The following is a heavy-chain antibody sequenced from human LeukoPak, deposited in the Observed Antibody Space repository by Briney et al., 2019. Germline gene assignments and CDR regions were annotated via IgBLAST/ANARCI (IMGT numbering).Heavy chain of an antibody. J-gene: IGHJ5*02. D-gene: IGHD4-17*01. CDR3: ARVLSMTTVTYNWFDP. Sequence: PSETLPLTCTVSGGSISSYYWSWIRQPPGKGLEWIGYIYYSGSTNYNPSLKSRVTISVDTSKNQFSLKLSSVTAADTAVYYCARVLSMTTVTYNWFDPWGQGTLVTVSS. V-gene: IGHV4-59*01. CDR2: IYYSGST. CDR1: GGSISSYY.